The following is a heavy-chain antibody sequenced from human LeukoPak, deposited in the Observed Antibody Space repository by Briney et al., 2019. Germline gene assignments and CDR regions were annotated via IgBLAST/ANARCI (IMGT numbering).Heavy chain of an antibody. CDR3: ARGPSITMVRGGQWYYYMDV. V-gene: IGHV1-46*01. Sequence: ASVKVSCKASGYTFTSYYIHWVRQAPGQGLEWMGLINPSGGSTNYAQKVQGRVSMTRDTSTSTVYMELSSLRSEDTAVYYCARGPSITMVRGGQWYYYMDVWGKGTTVTISS. CDR2: INPSGGST. D-gene: IGHD3-10*01. J-gene: IGHJ6*03. CDR1: GYTFTSYY.